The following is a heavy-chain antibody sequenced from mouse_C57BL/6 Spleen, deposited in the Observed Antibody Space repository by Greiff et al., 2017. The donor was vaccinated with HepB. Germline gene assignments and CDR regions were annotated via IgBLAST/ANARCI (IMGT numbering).Heavy chain of an antibody. D-gene: IGHD2-1*01. CDR1: GYSFTSYY. V-gene: IGHV1-66*01. CDR3: AREFYYGNPWFAY. J-gene: IGHJ3*01. Sequence: VQLQHSGPELVKPGASVKISCKASGYSFTSYYIHWVKQRPGQGLEWIGWIYPGSGNTKYNEKFKGKATLTADTSSSTAYMQLSSLTSEDSAVYYCAREFYYGNPWFAYWGQGTLVTVSA. CDR2: IYPGSGNT.